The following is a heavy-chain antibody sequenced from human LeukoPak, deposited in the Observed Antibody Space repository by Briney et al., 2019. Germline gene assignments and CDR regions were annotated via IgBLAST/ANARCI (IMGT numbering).Heavy chain of an antibody. Sequence: ASVKVSCKASGYTFTGYYMFWVRQAPGQGLEWMGWINPNNGCTNYAQNFQGRVTMTRDTSISTAYMELSSLGSDDTAVYYCALEESSYGLDYWGQGTLVTVSS. CDR1: GYTFTGYY. J-gene: IGHJ4*02. CDR2: INPNNGCT. CDR3: ALEESSYGLDY. V-gene: IGHV1-2*02. D-gene: IGHD5-18*01.